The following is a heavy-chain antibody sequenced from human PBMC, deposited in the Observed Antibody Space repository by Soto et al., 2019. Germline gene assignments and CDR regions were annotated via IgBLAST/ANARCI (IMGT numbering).Heavy chain of an antibody. Sequence: GGSLRLSCAASGFTFSSHVMNWVRQATGKGLEWVSAIGTAGDTYYPGSVKGRFTISRENAKNSLYLQMNSLRAGDTAVYYCARDGAYSSFDYWGQGTLVTVSS. J-gene: IGHJ4*02. CDR3: ARDGAYSSFDY. CDR1: GFTFSSHV. CDR2: IGTAGDT. D-gene: IGHD6-13*01. V-gene: IGHV3-13*01.